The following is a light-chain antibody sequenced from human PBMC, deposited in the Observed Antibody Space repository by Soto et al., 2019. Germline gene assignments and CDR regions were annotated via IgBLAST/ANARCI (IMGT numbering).Light chain of an antibody. J-gene: IGKJ1*01. CDR3: QHYNSYSEA. CDR2: KAS. CDR1: QTISSW. Sequence: DIQMTQSPSSLSAYVGDRVTMTFRASQTISSWLSWYQQKPGKAPKLLIYKASTLKSGVPSRFSGSGSGTEFTLTISSLQPDDFATYYCQHYNSYSEAFGQGTKVDIK. V-gene: IGKV1-5*03.